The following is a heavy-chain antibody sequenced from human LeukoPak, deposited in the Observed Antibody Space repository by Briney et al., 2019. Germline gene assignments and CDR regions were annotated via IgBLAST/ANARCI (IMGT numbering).Heavy chain of an antibody. CDR1: GFTFSSYG. Sequence: GGSLRLSCAASGFTFSSYGMHWVRQAPGKGLEWVAVISYDGSNKYYADSVKGRFTISRDNSKNTLYLQMNSLRAEDTAVYYCARDLSGVTGYTYGRGIDYWGQGTLVTVSS. V-gene: IGHV3-30*03. D-gene: IGHD5-18*01. CDR3: ARDLSGVTGYTYGRGIDY. J-gene: IGHJ4*02. CDR2: ISYDGSNK.